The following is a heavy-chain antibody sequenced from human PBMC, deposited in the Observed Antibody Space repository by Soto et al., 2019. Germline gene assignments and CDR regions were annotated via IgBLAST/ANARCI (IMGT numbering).Heavy chain of an antibody. D-gene: IGHD1-26*01. CDR3: ATDPGATNY. CDR1: GFSFSSYT. CDR2: VTSRIAT. J-gene: IGHJ4*02. V-gene: IGHV3-21*01. Sequence: PGGSLRLSCAASGFSFSSYTMNWVRQAPGQGLEWISSVTSRIATYYTDSVKGRFTISRDNAKASLYLQMDSLRAEDTAVYYCATDPGATNYWGQGTLVTVSS.